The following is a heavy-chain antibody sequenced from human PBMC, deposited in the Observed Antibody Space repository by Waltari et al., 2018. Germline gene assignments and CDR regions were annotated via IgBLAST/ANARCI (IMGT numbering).Heavy chain of an antibody. CDR2: ISSSSSYI. CDR1: GFTFSSYS. J-gene: IGHJ6*03. CDR3: ARSPGTTYYYYYMDV. D-gene: IGHD1-1*01. V-gene: IGHV3-21*01. Sequence: EVQLVESGGGLVKPGGSLRLSCAASGFTFSSYSMNWVRQAPGKGLEWVSSISSSSSYIYYADSVKGRFTISRDNAKNSLYLQMNSLRAEDTAVYYCARSPGTTYYYYYMDVWGKGTTVTVSS.